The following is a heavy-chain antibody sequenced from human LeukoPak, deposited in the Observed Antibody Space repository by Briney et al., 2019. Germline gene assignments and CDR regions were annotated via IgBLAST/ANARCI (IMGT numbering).Heavy chain of an antibody. Sequence: SETLSLTCAVYGGSFSGYYWSWIRQPPGKGLEWIGEINHSGSTNYNPSLKSRVTISVDTSKNQSSLKLSSVTAADTAVYYCARGAYCSSTSCHGFFDYWGQGTLVTVSS. CDR3: ARGAYCSSTSCHGFFDY. V-gene: IGHV4-34*01. J-gene: IGHJ4*02. CDR2: INHSGST. CDR1: GGSFSGYY. D-gene: IGHD2-2*01.